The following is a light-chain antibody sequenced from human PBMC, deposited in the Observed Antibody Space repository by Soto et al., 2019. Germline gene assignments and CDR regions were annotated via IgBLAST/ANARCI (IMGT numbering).Light chain of an antibody. CDR3: SSYRDRKNLV. J-gene: IGLJ1*01. Sequence: QSTLTQSPSAFGSPGQSVTISCAGTSSDIGGYNSVSWYQQHPGKAPKVMIYDVSKRPSGVPDRFSGSKSGNTASLTVSALQAEDEADYYCSSYRDRKNLVFGTGTKVTVL. CDR2: DVS. V-gene: IGLV2-8*01. CDR1: SSDIGGYNS.